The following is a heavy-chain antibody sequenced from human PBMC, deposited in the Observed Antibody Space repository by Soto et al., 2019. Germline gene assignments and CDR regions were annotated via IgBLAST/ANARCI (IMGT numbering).Heavy chain of an antibody. CDR2: ISGSGVST. V-gene: IGHV3-23*01. J-gene: IGHJ4*02. CDR1: GFTFSSYA. Sequence: GGSLRLCCAASGFTFSSYAMSWVRQAPGKGLEWVSGISGSGVSTYYADSVKGRFTISRDNSKNTLYLQMNSLRAEDTAVYYCAKDQGSSWYEIDYWGQGTLVTVSS. D-gene: IGHD6-13*01. CDR3: AKDQGSSWYEIDY.